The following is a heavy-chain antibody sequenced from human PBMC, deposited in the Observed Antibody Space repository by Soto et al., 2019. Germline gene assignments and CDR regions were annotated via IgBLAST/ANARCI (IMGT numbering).Heavy chain of an antibody. J-gene: IGHJ6*02. CDR2: IYHGGST. CDR1: GYSISSGYY. V-gene: IGHV4-38-2*01. CDR3: ARGQVVVTANPRGSDYYYYYGMDV. Sequence: KPSETLSLTCAVSGYSISSGYYWGWLRQPPGKGLEWIGSIYHGGSTYYNPSLNSRVTLSIDMTNNHVSLILNSVTAADTAVYYCARGQVVVTANPRGSDYYYYYGMDVWGQGTTVTVSS. D-gene: IGHD2-21*02.